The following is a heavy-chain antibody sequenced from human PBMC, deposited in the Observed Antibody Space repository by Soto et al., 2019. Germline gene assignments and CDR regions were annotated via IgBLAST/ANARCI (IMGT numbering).Heavy chain of an antibody. CDR2: INSDGGIT. D-gene: IGHD1-26*01. CDR1: AFAFSDHW. CDR3: ATLGGTYLDY. J-gene: IGHJ4*02. Sequence: EVQLVESGGGLVQPGGSLRLSCAASAFAFSDHWMHWVRQVPGGGLVWVSRINSDGGITNYADSVKGRFTISRDNAKNTLYLQMNSLRAEDTAVYYCATLGGTYLDYWGQGNLVTVSS. V-gene: IGHV3-74*01.